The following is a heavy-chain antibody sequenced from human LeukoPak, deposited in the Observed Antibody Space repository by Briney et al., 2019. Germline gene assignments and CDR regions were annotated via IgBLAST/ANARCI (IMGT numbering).Heavy chain of an antibody. CDR1: GFTFSSYS. CDR3: ARDFSDSSGYYRTFDY. J-gene: IGHJ4*02. D-gene: IGHD3-22*01. CDR2: ISSSSSYI. V-gene: IGHV3-21*01. Sequence: GGSLRLSCAASGFTFSSYSMNWVRQAPGKGLEWFSSISSSSSYIYFADSVKGRFTISRDNAKNSLCLQMNSLRAEDTAVYYCARDFSDSSGYYRTFDYWGQGTLVTVSS.